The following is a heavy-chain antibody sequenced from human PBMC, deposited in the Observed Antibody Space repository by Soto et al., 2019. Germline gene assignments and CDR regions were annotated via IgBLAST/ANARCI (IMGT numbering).Heavy chain of an antibody. D-gene: IGHD6-25*01. Sequence: VGSLRLSCAASGFTFSSYGMHWVRQAPGKGLEWVAVIWYDGSNKYYADSVKGRFTISRDNSKNTLYLQMNSLRAEDTAVYYCAREGAAATKFTIDYWGQGTLVTVSS. CDR2: IWYDGSNK. CDR3: AREGAAATKFTIDY. J-gene: IGHJ4*02. CDR1: GFTFSSYG. V-gene: IGHV3-33*01.